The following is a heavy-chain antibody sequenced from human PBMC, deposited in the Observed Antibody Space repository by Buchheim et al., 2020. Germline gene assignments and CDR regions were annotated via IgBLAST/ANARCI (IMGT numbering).Heavy chain of an antibody. Sequence: EVQLLESGGGLVQPGGSLRLSCAASGFTFSSYAMSWVRQAPGKGLEWVSAISGSGGSTYYADSGKGRFTISRDNSKNTLYLQMNSLRAEDTAVYYCAKARTYYYDSSGSAGGYWGQGTL. CDR3: AKARTYYYDSSGSAGGY. D-gene: IGHD3-22*01. J-gene: IGHJ4*02. V-gene: IGHV3-23*01. CDR2: ISGSGGST. CDR1: GFTFSSYA.